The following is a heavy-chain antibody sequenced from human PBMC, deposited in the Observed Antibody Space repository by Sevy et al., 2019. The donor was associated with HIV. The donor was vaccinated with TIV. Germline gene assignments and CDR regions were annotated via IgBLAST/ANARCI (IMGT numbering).Heavy chain of an antibody. J-gene: IGHJ4*02. Sequence: SETLSLTCSVSGGSITSKNYFWAWIRQSPGKDLEWIGSIYHSGSTYHSPSLQSRVGISVDTSRRHFSLKLSSVTAKDTAVYYCARHSFKHGYRPHYFDYWSQGTLVTVSS. CDR1: GGSITSKNYF. D-gene: IGHD5-18*01. CDR2: IYHSGST. CDR3: ARHSFKHGYRPHYFDY. V-gene: IGHV4-39*01.